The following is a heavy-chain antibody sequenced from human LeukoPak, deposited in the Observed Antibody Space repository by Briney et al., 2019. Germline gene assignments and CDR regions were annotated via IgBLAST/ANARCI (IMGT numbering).Heavy chain of an antibody. V-gene: IGHV1-8*01. CDR2: MNPNSGNT. CDR1: GYTFTSYD. CDR3: ARVGYSSSWAPGY. Sequence: ASVKVSCKASGYTFTSYDINWVRQATGQGLERMGWMNPNSGNTGYAQKFQGRVTMTRNTSISTDYMELSSLRSEDTAVYYCARVGYSSSWAPGYWGQGTLVTVSS. J-gene: IGHJ4*02. D-gene: IGHD6-13*01.